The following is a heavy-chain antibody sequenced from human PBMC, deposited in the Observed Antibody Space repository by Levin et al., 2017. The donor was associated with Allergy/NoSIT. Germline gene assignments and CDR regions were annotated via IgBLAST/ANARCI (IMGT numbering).Heavy chain of an antibody. D-gene: IGHD6-13*01. CDR3: ASARFVYSSSWYNTDIDAFDI. Sequence: PSETLSLTCTVSGGSISSGGYYWSWIRQHPGKGLEWIGYIYYSGSTYYNPSLKSRVTISVDTSKNQFSLKLSSVTAADTAVYYCASARFVYSSSWYNTDIDAFDIWGQGTMVTVSS. CDR1: GGSISSGGYY. J-gene: IGHJ3*02. V-gene: IGHV4-31*03. CDR2: IYYSGST.